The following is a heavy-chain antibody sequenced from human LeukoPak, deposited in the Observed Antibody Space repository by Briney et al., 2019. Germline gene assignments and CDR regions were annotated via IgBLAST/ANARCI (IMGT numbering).Heavy chain of an antibody. V-gene: IGHV4-34*01. CDR3: ARAPGGGAAWSYYSDY. D-gene: IGHD1-14*01. CDR2: INHSGST. CDR1: GGSFSGYY. Sequence: PSETLSLTCAVYGGSFSGYYWSWIRQPPGKGLEWIGEINHSGSTNYNPSLKSRVTISVDTSKNQFSLKLSSVTAADTAVYYCARAPGGGAAWSYYSDYWGQGTLVTVSS. J-gene: IGHJ4*02.